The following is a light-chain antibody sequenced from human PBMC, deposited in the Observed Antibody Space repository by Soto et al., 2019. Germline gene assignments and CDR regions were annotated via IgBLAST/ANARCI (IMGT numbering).Light chain of an antibody. CDR1: QSVSSSY. CDR2: GAS. V-gene: IGKV3-20*01. Sequence: EIVLTQSPGTLSLSPGERATLSCRASQSVSSSYLAWYQQKPGQAPRLLIYGASNRATGIPDRFSGSGSGTDFTLTISRLEPEDFAVYYCQQYGSSGTFGHGTKVDIK. J-gene: IGKJ1*01. CDR3: QQYGSSGT.